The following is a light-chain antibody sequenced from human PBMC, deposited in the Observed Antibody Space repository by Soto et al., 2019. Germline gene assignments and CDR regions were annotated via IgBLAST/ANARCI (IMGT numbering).Light chain of an antibody. Sequence: EIVLTQSPGTLSLSPGERATLSCRASQSVTSGYLAWSQQEPGQAPRLLIYGASNSANGIPDRFSGSGSGKDFTLTIDKLQQEGLAAYDHQHHGTSPLTFGQRA. CDR2: GAS. V-gene: IGKV3-20*01. CDR3: QHHGTSPLT. CDR1: QSVTSGY. J-gene: IGKJ1*01.